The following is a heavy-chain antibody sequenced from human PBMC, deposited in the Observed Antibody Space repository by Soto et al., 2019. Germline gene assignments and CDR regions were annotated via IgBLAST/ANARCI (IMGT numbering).Heavy chain of an antibody. V-gene: IGHV4-34*01. D-gene: IGHD6-13*01. CDR2: INHSGST. CDR3: ARVRPYVFSSSWGRWLDP. J-gene: IGHJ5*02. CDR1: GGSFSGYY. Sequence: ASETLSLTCAVYGGSFSGYYWSWIRQPPGKGLEWIGEINHSGSTNYNPSLKSRVTISVDTSKNQFSLKLSSVTAADTAVYYCARVRPYVFSSSWGRWLDPWGQGTLVTVYS.